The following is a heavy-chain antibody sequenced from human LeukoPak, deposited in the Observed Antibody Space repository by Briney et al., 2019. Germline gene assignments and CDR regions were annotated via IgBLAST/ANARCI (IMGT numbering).Heavy chain of an antibody. CDR2: IYHSGST. J-gene: IGHJ3*02. CDR1: GYSISSGYY. V-gene: IGHV4-38-2*01. Sequence: SETLSLTCAVSGYSISSGYYWGWIRQPPGKGLEWIGSIYHSGSTYYNPSLKSRVTISVDTSKNQFSLKLSSVTAADTAVYYCARQYDSSGYDAFDIWGQGTMVTVSS. CDR3: ARQYDSSGYDAFDI. D-gene: IGHD3-22*01.